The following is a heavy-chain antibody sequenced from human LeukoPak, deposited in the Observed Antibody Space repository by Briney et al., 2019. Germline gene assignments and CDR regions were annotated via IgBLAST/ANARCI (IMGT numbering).Heavy chain of an antibody. D-gene: IGHD5-18*01. CDR3: AKSGEGIQLWLLLDY. CDR2: ISYDGSNK. CDR1: GFTLSSYG. Sequence: GRSLRLSCAASGFTLSSYGMHWVRQAPGKGLEWVAVISYDGSNKYYADSVKGRFTISRDNSKNTLYLQMNSLRAEDTAVYYCAKSGEGIQLWLLLDYWGQGTLVTVSS. J-gene: IGHJ4*02. V-gene: IGHV3-30*18.